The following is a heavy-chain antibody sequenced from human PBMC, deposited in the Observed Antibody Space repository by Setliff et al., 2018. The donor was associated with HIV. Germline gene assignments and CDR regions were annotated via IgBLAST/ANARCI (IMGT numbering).Heavy chain of an antibody. CDR2: IIPIFGNT. V-gene: IGHV1-8*01. D-gene: IGHD3-10*01. J-gene: IGHJ6*03. CDR1: GGTFSTYA. CDR3: ARGAITMVRSPYYMDV. Sequence: ASVKVSCKASGGTFSTYAFSWVRQAPGQGLEWMGGIIPIFGNTNYAQKFQGRVTMTRNTSISTAYMELSSLRSEDTAVYYCARGAITMVRSPYYMDVWGKGTTVTVSS.